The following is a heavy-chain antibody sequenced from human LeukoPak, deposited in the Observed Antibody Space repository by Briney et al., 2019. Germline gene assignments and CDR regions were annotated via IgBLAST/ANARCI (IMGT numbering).Heavy chain of an antibody. J-gene: IGHJ3*02. D-gene: IGHD3-10*01. CDR2: ISHSGST. V-gene: IGHV4-31*03. Sequence: SETLSLTCTVPGGSISSGGYYWSWIRQHPGKGLEWIGYISHSGSTYYNTSLQSRVIISVDTSKNQFSLKLSSVTAADTAIYYCARDSESENEAFDIWGQGTRVTVSP. CDR3: ARDSESENEAFDI. CDR1: GGSISSGGYY.